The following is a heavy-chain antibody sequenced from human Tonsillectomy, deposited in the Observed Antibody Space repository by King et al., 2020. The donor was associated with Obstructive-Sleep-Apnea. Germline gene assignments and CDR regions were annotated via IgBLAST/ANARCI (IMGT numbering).Heavy chain of an antibody. Sequence: QLVQSGGGVVQPGRSLRLSCAASGFTFSSYGMHWVRQAPGKGLEWVAFIRYDGSNKYYADSVKGRFTISRDNSTNTLYLQMNSLRAEDTAVYYCAKVSKVVPAAERNWFDPWGQGTLVTVSS. V-gene: IGHV3-30*02. CDR3: AKVSKVVPAAERNWFDP. CDR2: IRYDGSNK. CDR1: GFTFSSYG. D-gene: IGHD2-2*01. J-gene: IGHJ5*02.